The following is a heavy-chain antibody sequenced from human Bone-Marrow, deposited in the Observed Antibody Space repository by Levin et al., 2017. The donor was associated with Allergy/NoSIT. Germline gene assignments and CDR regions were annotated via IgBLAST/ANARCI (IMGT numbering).Heavy chain of an antibody. Sequence: GESLKISCRISGYTFNNYYIHWVRQAPGQGLQWMGWIHPDSGGTNFAQNFQGRVSMTRDTSISTAYMELSSLRSDDTAVSFCAGTTPYYLDYWGQGTRVTVSS. CDR3: AGTTPYYLDY. CDR1: GYTFNNYY. V-gene: IGHV1-2*02. CDR2: IHPDSGGT. D-gene: IGHD4-17*01. J-gene: IGHJ4*02.